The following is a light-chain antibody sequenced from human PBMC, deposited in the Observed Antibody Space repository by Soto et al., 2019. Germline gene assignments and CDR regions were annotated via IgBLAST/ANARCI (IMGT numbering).Light chain of an antibody. CDR1: QSVSSY. Sequence: EIVLTQSPATLSLSPGERATLSCRASQSVSSYLAWYQQKPGQAPRLLIYDASNRATGIPARFSGRGSGTDFTLTIRSLEPEDFAVYYCQQRSNWYTFGQGTKLEIK. V-gene: IGKV3-11*01. J-gene: IGKJ2*01. CDR3: QQRSNWYT. CDR2: DAS.